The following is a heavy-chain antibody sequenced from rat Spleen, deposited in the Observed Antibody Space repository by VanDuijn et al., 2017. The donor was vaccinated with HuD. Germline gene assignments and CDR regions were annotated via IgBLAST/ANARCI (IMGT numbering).Heavy chain of an antibody. Sequence: EVQLVESGGGLVQPGRSMKLSCAASGFTFSNYYMAWVRQAPTTGLEWVASISYGDSSGHSGTYYRDSVRGRFTISRDDAKSTLSLQMDSLRSEDTATYYCARRHYGYTDYFDYWGQGVMVTVSS. CDR3: ARRHYGYTDYFDY. J-gene: IGHJ2*01. V-gene: IGHV5-25*01. D-gene: IGHD1-9*01. CDR2: ISYGDSSGHSGT. CDR1: GFTFSNYY.